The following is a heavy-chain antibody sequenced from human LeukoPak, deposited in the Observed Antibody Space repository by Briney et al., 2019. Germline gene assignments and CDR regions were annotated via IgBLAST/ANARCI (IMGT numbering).Heavy chain of an antibody. CDR2: INTNSGAP. CDR1: GYIFTDYY. Sequence: GASVKVSCKTSGYIFTDYYIHWVRQAPGQGLEWMGWINTNSGAPTYAQKFQGRVIMTRDTSISTAYMELSSLRSDDTAVYFCARPGNWWFDPWGQGTLVTVSS. CDR3: ARPGNWWFDP. J-gene: IGHJ5*02. D-gene: IGHD3-9*01. V-gene: IGHV1-2*02.